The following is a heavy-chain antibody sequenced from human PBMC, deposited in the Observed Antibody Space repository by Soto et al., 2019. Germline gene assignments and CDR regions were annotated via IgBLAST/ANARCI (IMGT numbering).Heavy chain of an antibody. CDR1: GLTFSSHA. CDR2: ISDSGDST. CDR3: AKVGLI. V-gene: IGHV3-23*01. Sequence: EVQLLESGGGLLQPGGSLRLSCAASGLTFSSHAMTWVRQAPGKGLQWVSTISDSGDSTYYADSVKGRFTISRDNSKNTLYLQMNSLRAEDTAVYYCAKVGLIGGQGTLVTVSS. J-gene: IGHJ4*02. D-gene: IGHD3-22*01.